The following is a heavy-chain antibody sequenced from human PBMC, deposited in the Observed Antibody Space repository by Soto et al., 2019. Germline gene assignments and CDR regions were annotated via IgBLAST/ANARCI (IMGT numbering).Heavy chain of an antibody. D-gene: IGHD6-6*01. CDR3: ARDIEYSRSPVRPDY. CDR1: GYTFTKYA. Sequence: QVQLVQSGAEVKKAGASVKVSCKASGYTFTKYALHWVRQAPGQRLEWMGWINIGDGYTKYAQYFQGRVTIIGDTSAGTAYMELSSLRSEDTAVYYCARDIEYSRSPVRPDYWGQGTLVTVSS. V-gene: IGHV1-3*04. J-gene: IGHJ4*02. CDR2: INIGDGYT.